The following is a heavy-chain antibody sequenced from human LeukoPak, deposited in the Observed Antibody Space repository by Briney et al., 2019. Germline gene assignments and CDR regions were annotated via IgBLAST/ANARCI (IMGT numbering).Heavy chain of an antibody. Sequence: SETLSLTCTVSGGSISTYSWSWIRQPPGKALEYIGYIDYSGSTNYNPSLRSRVSMSADTSKNQFALKLSSVTAADTAVYYCASVPLDYGDYGYFFGYWGQGTLVTVSS. CDR3: ASVPLDYGDYGYFFGY. J-gene: IGHJ4*02. CDR1: GGSISTYS. D-gene: IGHD4-17*01. CDR2: IDYSGST. V-gene: IGHV4-59*08.